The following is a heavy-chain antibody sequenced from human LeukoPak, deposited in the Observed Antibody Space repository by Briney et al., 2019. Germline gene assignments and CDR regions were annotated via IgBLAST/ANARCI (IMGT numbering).Heavy chain of an antibody. Sequence: SETLSLTCTVSGVFINSNTYSWGWIRQPPGGGLEWIGSIYHSWSTYYNPSLKSRVTISVDTSKNQFSLKLSSVTAADTAVYYCARVGVTTPLFDYWGQGTLVTVSS. V-gene: IGHV4-39*07. CDR1: GVFINSNTYS. J-gene: IGHJ4*02. CDR3: ARVGVTTPLFDY. CDR2: IYHSWST. D-gene: IGHD4-17*01.